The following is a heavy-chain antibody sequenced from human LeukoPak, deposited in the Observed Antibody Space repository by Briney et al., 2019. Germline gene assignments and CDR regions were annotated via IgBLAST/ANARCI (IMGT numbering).Heavy chain of an antibody. V-gene: IGHV3-30*02. CDR3: ARHSGGPIGGCCAFDI. Sequence: GGSLRLSCAASGFTFSSYGMHWVRQAPGKGLEWVAFIRYDGSNKYYADSVKGRFTISRDNSKNTLYLQMNSLRAEDTAVYYCARHSGGPIGGCCAFDIWGQGTMVTVSS. CDR1: GFTFSSYG. J-gene: IGHJ3*02. D-gene: IGHD6-19*01. CDR2: IRYDGSNK.